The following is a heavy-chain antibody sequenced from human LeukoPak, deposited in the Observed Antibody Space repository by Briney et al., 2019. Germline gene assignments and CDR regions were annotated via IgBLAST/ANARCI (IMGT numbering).Heavy chain of an antibody. CDR3: VRDSRYGSGWFEDGLDF. V-gene: IGHV4-59*02. J-gene: IGHJ6*02. CDR1: GDSVRSYY. CDR2: INDRGST. D-gene: IGHD6-13*01. Sequence: PSEILSLTCTVSGDSVRSYYWSLIRQPPGQGLEWLGHINDRGSTNYNPSLQGRVTISIDTSKNQFSLKVNSVTAADTAVYYCVRDSRYGSGWFEDGLDFWGQGTTVTVSS.